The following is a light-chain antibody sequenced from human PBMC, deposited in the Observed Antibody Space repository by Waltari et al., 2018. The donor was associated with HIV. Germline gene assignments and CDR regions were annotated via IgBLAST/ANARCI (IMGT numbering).Light chain of an antibody. V-gene: IGLV1-51*01. J-gene: IGLJ2*01. CDR2: VNN. CDR1: SPNIGNNF. Sequence: QSVLTQPPSVSAAPRQKVTISCSGTSPNIGNNFVSWYQQLPGTAPKLLIYVNNKRPSGIPDRFSGSKSGTSATLGITGLQTGDEADYFCATWDRSLSRVIFGGGTRLTVL. CDR3: ATWDRSLSRVI.